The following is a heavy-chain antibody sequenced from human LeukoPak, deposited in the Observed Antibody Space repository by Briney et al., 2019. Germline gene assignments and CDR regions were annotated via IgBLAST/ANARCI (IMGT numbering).Heavy chain of an antibody. CDR1: GFTFSSYA. D-gene: IGHD3-3*01. Sequence: GGSLRLSCAASGFTFSSYAMHWVRQAPGKGLEWVAVISYDGSNKYYADSVEGRFTISRDNSKNTLYLQMNSLRAEDTAVYYCATGTYYDFWSGYYIYWGQGTLVTVSS. CDR3: ATGTYYDFWSGYYIY. CDR2: ISYDGSNK. V-gene: IGHV3-30-3*01. J-gene: IGHJ4*02.